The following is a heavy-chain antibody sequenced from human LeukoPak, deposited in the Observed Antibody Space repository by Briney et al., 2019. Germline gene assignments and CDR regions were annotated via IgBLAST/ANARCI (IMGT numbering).Heavy chain of an antibody. CDR3: ARDLDATVPTNY. CDR2: INPNSGGT. J-gene: IGHJ4*02. D-gene: IGHD4-17*01. CDR1: GYTFTGYY. Sequence: ASVKVSCKASGYTFTGYYMHWVRQAPGQGLEWMGWINPNSGGTNYAQKFPRRVTMTRDTSISTAYMELSRLRSDDTAVYYCARDLDATVPTNYWGQGTLVTVSS. V-gene: IGHV1-2*02.